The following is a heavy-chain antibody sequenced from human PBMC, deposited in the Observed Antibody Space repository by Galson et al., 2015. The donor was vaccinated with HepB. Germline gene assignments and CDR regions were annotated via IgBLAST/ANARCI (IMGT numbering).Heavy chain of an antibody. D-gene: IGHD3-16*01. CDR3: ASLRGTDPLGFDY. CDR1: GYDFATHW. J-gene: IGHJ4*02. CDR2: IYPAYSDA. Sequence: QSGAEVKKPGESLKISCKGSGYDFATHWIGWVRQMPGKGPEWVGIIYPAYSDARYSPSFQGQVTISADKSISTAYLQWSSLKASDTAMYYCASLRGTDPLGFDYWGQGTLVTVSS. V-gene: IGHV5-51*01.